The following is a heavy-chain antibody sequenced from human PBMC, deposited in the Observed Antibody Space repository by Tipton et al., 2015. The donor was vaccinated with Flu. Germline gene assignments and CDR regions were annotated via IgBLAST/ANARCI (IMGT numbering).Heavy chain of an antibody. CDR3: ARGVHYYDILTGYTAYFDY. J-gene: IGHJ4*02. CDR1: GGSISSYY. V-gene: IGHV4-59*01. Sequence: TLSLTCTVSGGSISSYYWSWIRQPPGKGLEWIGYIYYSGSTNYNPSLKSRVTISVDTSKNQFSLKLSSVTAADTAVYYCARGVHYYDILTGYTAYFDYWGQGTLVTVSS. CDR2: IYYSGST. D-gene: IGHD3-9*01.